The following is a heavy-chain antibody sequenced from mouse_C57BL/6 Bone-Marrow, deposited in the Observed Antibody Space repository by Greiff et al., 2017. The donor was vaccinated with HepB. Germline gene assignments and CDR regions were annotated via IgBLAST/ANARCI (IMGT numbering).Heavy chain of an antibody. V-gene: IGHV5-15*01. Sequence: EVQLVESGGGLVQPGGSLKLSCAASGFTFSDYGLAWVRQAPRKGPEWVAFISNLAYSIYYPDTVTGRITISRENSKNTLYLEMSSLRSEDSAMYYCARRGIRDAMDYWGQGTSVTVSS. CDR3: ARRGIRDAMDY. CDR1: GFTFSDYG. D-gene: IGHD2-4*01. J-gene: IGHJ4*01. CDR2: ISNLAYSI.